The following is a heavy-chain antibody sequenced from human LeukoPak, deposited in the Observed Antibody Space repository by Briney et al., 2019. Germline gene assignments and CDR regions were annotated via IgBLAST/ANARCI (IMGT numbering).Heavy chain of an antibody. V-gene: IGHV1-8*01. Sequence: ASVKVSCKASGYTFTSYDINWVRQATGQGLEWMGWMNPNSGNTGYAQKFQGRVTMTRNTSISTAYMELSSLRSEDTAVYYCAALRCSSTSCYLDYWGQGTLVTVSS. CDR1: GYTFTSYD. D-gene: IGHD2-2*01. J-gene: IGHJ4*02. CDR3: AALRCSSTSCYLDY. CDR2: MNPNSGNT.